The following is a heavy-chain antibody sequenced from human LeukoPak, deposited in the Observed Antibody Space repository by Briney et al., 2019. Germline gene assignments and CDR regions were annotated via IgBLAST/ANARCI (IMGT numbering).Heavy chain of an antibody. Sequence: PGGSLRLSCAASGFTFSDFYMTWIRQAPGKGLEWVSYISNSGSTIYYADSVKGRFTISRDNAKNSLYLQMNSLRSEDTAVYYCARGRGDCSSGVCYTAYYYLGMDVWGQGTTVTVSS. CDR2: ISNSGSTI. D-gene: IGHD2-8*01. V-gene: IGHV3-11*01. J-gene: IGHJ6*02. CDR3: ARGRGDCSSGVCYTAYYYLGMDV. CDR1: GFTFSDFY.